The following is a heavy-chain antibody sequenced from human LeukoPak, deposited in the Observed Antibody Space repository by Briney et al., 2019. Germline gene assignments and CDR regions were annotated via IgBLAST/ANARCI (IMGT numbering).Heavy chain of an antibody. CDR1: GFNFRSYS. CDR2: ISSTSSAI. J-gene: IGHJ4*02. D-gene: IGHD3-16*01. Sequence: GSLRLSCAASGFNFRSYSMNWVRQAPGKGLEWLSYISSTSSAIYYVDSLKGRFTISRDNAKNSLYLQMDSLRAEDTAVYYCARVIGSYGDSAYWGQGTLVTVSS. V-gene: IGHV3-48*04. CDR3: ARVIGSYGDSAY.